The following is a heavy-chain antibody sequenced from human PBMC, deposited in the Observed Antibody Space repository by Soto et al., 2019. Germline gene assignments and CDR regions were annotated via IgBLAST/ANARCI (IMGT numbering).Heavy chain of an antibody. CDR1: GFTFTKSA. CDR2: IVVGSGNT. V-gene: IGHV1-58*02. J-gene: IGHJ6*02. CDR3: AAVGGQGGYYYGMDV. Sequence: GASVKVSCKASGFTFTKSAMQWVRQARGQRLEWIGWIVVGSGNTIDAQKFQERVTITRDMSTSTTYMELSSLRSEDTAVYYCAAVGGQGGYYYGMDVWGQGTTVTVSS. D-gene: IGHD1-26*01.